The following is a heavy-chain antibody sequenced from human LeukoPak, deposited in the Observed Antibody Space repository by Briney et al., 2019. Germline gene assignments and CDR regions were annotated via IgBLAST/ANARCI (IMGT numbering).Heavy chain of an antibody. D-gene: IGHD3-22*01. CDR1: GGSINSYY. J-gene: IGHJ6*02. Sequence: SETLSLTCIVSGGSINSYYWSWIRQPPGKGLEWIGHINYSGGTKYNPSLKSRVTISVDTPNNQFSLKLSSVTAADTAVYYCARYYYDSNGYSHGMDVWGQGTTVTVSS. V-gene: IGHV4-59*08. CDR3: ARYYYDSNGYSHGMDV. CDR2: INYSGGT.